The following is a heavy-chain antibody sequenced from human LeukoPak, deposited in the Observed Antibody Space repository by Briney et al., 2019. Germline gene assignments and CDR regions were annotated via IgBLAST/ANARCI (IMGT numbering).Heavy chain of an antibody. CDR2: IYYSGST. CDR3: ARHDSGSYPVDY. V-gene: IGHV4-59*08. D-gene: IGHD1-26*01. Sequence: PSETLSLTCTVSGGSISSYYWSWIRQPPGKGLEWIGYIYYSGSTNYNPSLKSRVTISVDTSKNQFSLKLSSVTAADTAVYYCARHDSGSYPVDYWGQGTLGTVSS. CDR1: GGSISSYY. J-gene: IGHJ4*02.